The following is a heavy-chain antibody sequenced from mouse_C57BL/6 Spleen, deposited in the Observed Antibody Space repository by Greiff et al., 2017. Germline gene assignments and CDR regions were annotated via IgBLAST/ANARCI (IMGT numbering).Heavy chain of an antibody. V-gene: IGHV1-15*01. J-gene: IGHJ4*01. D-gene: IGHD1-1*01. CDR2: IDPETGGT. CDR3: TRKYYGSSSYAMDY. CDR1: GYTFTDYE. Sequence: VQRVESGAELVRPGASVTLSCKASGYTFTDYEMHWVKQTPVHGLEWIGAIDPETGGTAYNQKFKGKAILTADKSSSTAYMELRSLTSEDSAVYYCTRKYYGSSSYAMDYWGQGTSVTVSS.